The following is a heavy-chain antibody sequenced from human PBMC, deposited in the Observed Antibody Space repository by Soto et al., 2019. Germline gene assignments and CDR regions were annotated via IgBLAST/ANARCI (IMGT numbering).Heavy chain of an antibody. CDR2: ISAYNGNT. CDR1: GYTFTSYG. Sequence: ASVKVSCKASGYTFTSYGISWVRQAPGQGLEWMGWISAYNGNTNYAQKLQGRVTMTTDTSTSTAYMELRSLRSDDTAVYYCARAGYCSSTSCYRSIWFDPWGQGTLVTVSS. D-gene: IGHD2-2*01. J-gene: IGHJ5*02. V-gene: IGHV1-18*01. CDR3: ARAGYCSSTSCYRSIWFDP.